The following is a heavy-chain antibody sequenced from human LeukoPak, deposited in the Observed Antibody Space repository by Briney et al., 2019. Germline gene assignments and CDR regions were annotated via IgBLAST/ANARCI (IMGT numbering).Heavy chain of an antibody. D-gene: IGHD3-3*01. Sequence: ASVKVSCKASGYTFTSYAMHWVRQAPGRRLEWMGWINAGNGNTKYSQKFQGRVTITRDTSASTAYMELSSLRSEDTAVYYCARGDYYDFWSGYYNYYGMDVWGQGTTVTVSS. J-gene: IGHJ6*02. CDR2: INAGNGNT. CDR1: GYTFTSYA. V-gene: IGHV1-3*01. CDR3: ARGDYYDFWSGYYNYYGMDV.